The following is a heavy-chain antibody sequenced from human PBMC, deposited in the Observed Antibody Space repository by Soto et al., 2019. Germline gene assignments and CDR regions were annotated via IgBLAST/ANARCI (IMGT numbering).Heavy chain of an antibody. CDR3: ARGRSSSFYFDY. V-gene: IGHV4-34*01. CDR1: GFTFSDYY. D-gene: IGHD6-6*01. CDR2: INHSGST. Sequence: QVQLVESGGGLVKPGGSLRLSCAASGFTFSDYYMSWIRQAPGKGLEWIGEINHSGSTNYNPSLKSRVTISVDTSKNQLSLKLSSVTAADTAVYYCARGRSSSFYFDYWGQGTLVTVSS. J-gene: IGHJ4*02.